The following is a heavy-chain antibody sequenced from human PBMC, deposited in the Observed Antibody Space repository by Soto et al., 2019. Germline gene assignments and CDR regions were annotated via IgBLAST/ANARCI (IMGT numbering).Heavy chain of an antibody. CDR2: ISYDGSNK. CDR1: GFTLISYA. Sequence: PGGSLRLSCAASGFTLISYAMHWGRQAPGKGLEWVAVISYDGSNKYYADSVKGRFTISRDNSKNTLYLQMNSLRAEDTAVYYCAREIVVVPAAPVVYYYYYGMDVWGQGTTVTVSS. CDR3: AREIVVVPAAPVVYYYYYGMDV. J-gene: IGHJ6*02. V-gene: IGHV3-30-3*01. D-gene: IGHD2-2*01.